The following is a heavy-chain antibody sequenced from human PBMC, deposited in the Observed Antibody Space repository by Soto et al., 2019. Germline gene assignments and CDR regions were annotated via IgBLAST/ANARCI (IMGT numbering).Heavy chain of an antibody. CDR3: VRDLALMADY. CDR1: GFNLNTYG. D-gene: IGHD3-16*01. Sequence: PGGSLRLSCVASGFNLNTYGIYWVRQAAGKGLQWVAQILYDGSKKHYADSVKGRFTITRDNSKNTVYLQMDSLRVDDTAMYYCVRDLALMADYWGQGTRVTVSS. CDR2: ILYDGSKK. J-gene: IGHJ4*02. V-gene: IGHV3-30*03.